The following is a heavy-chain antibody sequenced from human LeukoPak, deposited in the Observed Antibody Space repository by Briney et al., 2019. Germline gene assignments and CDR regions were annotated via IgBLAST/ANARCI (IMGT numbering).Heavy chain of an antibody. Sequence: ASVKVSCKASGYTFTGYYIHWVRQAPGQGLEWMGWINPNSGGTNYQGRVTMTRDTSISTAYMELSRLRSDDTAVYYCAREQDQLPSGYSLWGQGTLVTVSS. CDR3: AREQDQLPSGYSL. CDR1: GYTFTGYY. J-gene: IGHJ4*02. CDR2: INPNSGGT. V-gene: IGHV1-2*02. D-gene: IGHD2-2*01.